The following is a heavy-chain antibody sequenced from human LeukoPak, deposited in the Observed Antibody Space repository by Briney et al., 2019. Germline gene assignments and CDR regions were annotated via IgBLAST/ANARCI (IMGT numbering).Heavy chain of an antibody. CDR3: ARELTIAVAGTDY. CDR2: INLDGSNK. CDR1: GFTFSHYW. D-gene: IGHD6-19*01. V-gene: IGHV3-7*01. Sequence: PGGSLRLSCATSGFTFSHYWMSWVRQAPGKGLEWVANINLDGSNKYYADSVKGRFTISRDNSKNTLYLQMNSLRAEDTAVYYCARELTIAVAGTDYWGQGTLVTVSS. J-gene: IGHJ4*02.